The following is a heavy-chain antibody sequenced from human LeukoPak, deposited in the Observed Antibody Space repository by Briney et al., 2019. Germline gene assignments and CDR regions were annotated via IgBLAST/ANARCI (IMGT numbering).Heavy chain of an antibody. D-gene: IGHD3-10*01. CDR3: AKDYYYGSGSYSFDY. J-gene: IGHJ4*02. CDR2: ISYDGSNK. V-gene: IGHV3-30*18. Sequence: GGSLRLSCAASGFTFSSYGMHWVRQAPGKGLEWVAVISYDGSNKYYADSVKGQFTISRDNSKNTLYLQMNSLRAEDTAVYYCAKDYYYGSGSYSFDYWGQGTLVTVSS. CDR1: GFTFSSYG.